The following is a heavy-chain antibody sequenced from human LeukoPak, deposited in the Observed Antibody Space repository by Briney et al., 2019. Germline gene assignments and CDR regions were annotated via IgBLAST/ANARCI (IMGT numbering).Heavy chain of an antibody. CDR3: ARDGYNRYYFDY. Sequence: KPSETLSLTCTVSGGSISTTSYYWGWIRQPPGKGLEWIGSIYNDGTTYYNPSLKSRVTISVDTSKNQFSLKLSSVTAADTAVYYCARDGYNRYYFDYWGQGTLVTVSS. D-gene: IGHD5-24*01. CDR1: GGSISTTSYY. J-gene: IGHJ4*02. CDR2: IYNDGTT. V-gene: IGHV4-39*07.